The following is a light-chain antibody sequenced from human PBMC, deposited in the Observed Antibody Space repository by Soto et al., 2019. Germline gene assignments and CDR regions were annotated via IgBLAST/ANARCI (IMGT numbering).Light chain of an antibody. CDR1: QSVSSN. V-gene: IGKV3-20*01. CDR2: GAS. J-gene: IGKJ1*01. Sequence: EIVMPQSPATLSMSPGERATLSCRASQSVSSNLAWYQQKPGQAPRLLIYGASTRATGIPDRFSGSGSGTDFTLTISRLEPEDFAVYYCQQYGSSPRTFGQGTKVDI. CDR3: QQYGSSPRT.